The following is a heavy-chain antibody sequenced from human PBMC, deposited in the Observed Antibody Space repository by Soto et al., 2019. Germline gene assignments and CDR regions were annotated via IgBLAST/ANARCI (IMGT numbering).Heavy chain of an antibody. CDR1: GGSISSGDYY. D-gene: IGHD3-22*01. CDR2: IYYSGST. V-gene: IGHV4-30-4*01. CDR3: ARTKYYYDSSGLQFDY. J-gene: IGHJ4*02. Sequence: SETLSLTCTVSGGSISSGDYYWSWIRLPPGKGLEWIGYIYYSGSTYYNPSLKSRVTISVDTSKNQFSLKLSSVTAADTAVYYCARTKYYYDSSGLQFDYWGQGTLVTVSS.